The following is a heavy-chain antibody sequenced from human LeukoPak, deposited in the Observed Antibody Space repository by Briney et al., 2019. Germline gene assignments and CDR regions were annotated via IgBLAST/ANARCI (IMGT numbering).Heavy chain of an antibody. Sequence: GGSLRLSCAAPGFIFSTYDMHWVRQAPGKGLEWVAVISYDGSNKYFADSVKGRFTISRDNSKTTLYLQMNNLRAEDTAVYFCATPRGWDGYNWNWYFDLWGRGTLVIVSS. V-gene: IGHV3-30*03. J-gene: IGHJ2*01. D-gene: IGHD5-24*01. CDR3: ATPRGWDGYNWNWYFDL. CDR2: ISYDGSNK. CDR1: GFIFSTYD.